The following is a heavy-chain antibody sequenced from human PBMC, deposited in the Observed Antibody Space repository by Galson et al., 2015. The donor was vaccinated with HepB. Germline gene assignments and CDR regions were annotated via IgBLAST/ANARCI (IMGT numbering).Heavy chain of an antibody. CDR2: INPNSGGT. CDR1: GYTFTGYY. J-gene: IGHJ4*02. D-gene: IGHD6-19*01. CDR3: AREMAVAGPYYFDY. V-gene: IGHV1-2*02. Sequence: SVKVSCKASGYTFTGYYMHWVRQAPGQGLEWMGWINPNSGGTNYAQKFQGRVTMTRDTSASTAYMELSSLRSEDTAVNYCAREMAVAGPYYFDYWGQGTLVTVSS.